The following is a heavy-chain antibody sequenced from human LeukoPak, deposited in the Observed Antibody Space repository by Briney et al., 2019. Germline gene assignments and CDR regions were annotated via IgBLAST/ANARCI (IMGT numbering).Heavy chain of an antibody. D-gene: IGHD6-6*01. CDR2: INPTGGST. V-gene: IGHV1-46*01. CDR1: GYTFPSYF. J-gene: IGHJ4*02. CDR3: ARTAARRFDH. Sequence: ASVKVSCKASGYTFPSYFMHWVRQAPGQGLEWMGIINPTGGSTTYSQKFQGRVTMTRDTSTSTVYMELSSLRSDDTAVYYCARTAARRFDHWGQGTLVTVSS.